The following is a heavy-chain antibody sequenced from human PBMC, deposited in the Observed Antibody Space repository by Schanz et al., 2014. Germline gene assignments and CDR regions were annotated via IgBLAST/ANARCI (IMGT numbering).Heavy chain of an antibody. J-gene: IGHJ3*01. D-gene: IGHD1-26*01. CDR1: GFTFSNYY. V-gene: IGHV3-11*01. CDR3: ARDRTARGVFXX. CDR2: ISHSGGTV. Sequence: QVQLVESGGGLVKPGGSLRLSCAASGFTFSNYYMSWIRQAPGKGLEWVSYISHSGGTVKYADSVKGRLTVSRDNAKSSLYLQMNXXXXXXXXVYYCARDRTARGVFXXWGQGTMVTVSS.